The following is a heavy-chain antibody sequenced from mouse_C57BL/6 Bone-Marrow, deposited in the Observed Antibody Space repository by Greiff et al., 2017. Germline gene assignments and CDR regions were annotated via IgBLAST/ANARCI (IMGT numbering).Heavy chain of an antibody. CDR2: INPNNGGT. Sequence: EVQLQQSGPELVKPGASVKIPCKASGYTFTDSNMDWVKQSHGKSLEWIGDINPNNGGTIYNQKFKGKATLTVDKSSSTAYLELRSLTSEDTAVYYCSIPDGCYPAWFAYWGQGTLVTVSA. J-gene: IGHJ3*01. CDR3: SIPDGCYPAWFAY. D-gene: IGHD2-3*01. V-gene: IGHV1-18*01. CDR1: GYTFTDSN.